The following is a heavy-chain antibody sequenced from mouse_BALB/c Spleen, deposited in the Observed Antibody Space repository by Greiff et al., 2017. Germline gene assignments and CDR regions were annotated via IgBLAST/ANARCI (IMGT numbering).Heavy chain of an antibody. J-gene: IGHJ3*01. V-gene: IGHV1-84*02. Sequence: LMESGPELVKPGASVKISCKASGYTFTDYYINWVKQKPGQGLEWIGWIYPGSGNTKYNEKFKGKATLTVDTSSSTAYMQLSSLTSEDTAVYFCARERGYLFAYWGQGTLVTVSA. CDR3: ARERGYLFAY. CDR1: GYTFTDYY. CDR2: IYPGSGNT. D-gene: IGHD2-2*01.